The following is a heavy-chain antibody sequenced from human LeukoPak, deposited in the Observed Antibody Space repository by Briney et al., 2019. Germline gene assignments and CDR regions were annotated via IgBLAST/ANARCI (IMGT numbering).Heavy chain of an antibody. CDR2: INHSGST. J-gene: IGHJ4*02. V-gene: IGHV4-34*01. D-gene: IGHD6-13*01. CDR3: ARVRAAAAY. Sequence: PSETLSLTCAVYGGSFSGYYWSWIRQPPGKGLEWIGEINHSGSTNYNPSLKSRVTMSVDTSNNQFSLKLSSVTAADTAVYYCARVRAAAAYWGQGTLVTVSS. CDR1: GGSFSGYY.